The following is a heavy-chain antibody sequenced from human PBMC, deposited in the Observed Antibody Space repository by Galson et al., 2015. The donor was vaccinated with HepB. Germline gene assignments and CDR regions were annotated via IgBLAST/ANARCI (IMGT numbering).Heavy chain of an antibody. V-gene: IGHV3-11*01. J-gene: IGHJ4*02. CDR2: ISGSGSSI. D-gene: IGHD5-18*01. Sequence: SLRLSCAASGFTFSDYYMSWIRQAPGKGLEWVSYISGSGSSIYNADSMEGRFTISRDNAKNSLYLQMNSLRAEDTAIYYCAREGSDGRMVMFWGQGTLVTVSS. CDR1: GFTFSDYY. CDR3: AREGSDGRMVMF.